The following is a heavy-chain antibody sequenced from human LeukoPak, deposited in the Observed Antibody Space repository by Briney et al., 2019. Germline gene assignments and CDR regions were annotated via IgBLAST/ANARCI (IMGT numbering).Heavy chain of an antibody. Sequence: GGSLRPSCAASGFTFSTYSMNWVRQAPGKGLEWVSSISSSSSHIYYADSVKGRFTISRDNAKNSLYLQMNSLRAEDTAVYYCARGPIPDYWGQGTLITVSS. CDR1: GFTFSTYS. CDR2: ISSSSSHI. J-gene: IGHJ4*02. V-gene: IGHV3-21*06. D-gene: IGHD2-2*02. CDR3: ARGPIPDY.